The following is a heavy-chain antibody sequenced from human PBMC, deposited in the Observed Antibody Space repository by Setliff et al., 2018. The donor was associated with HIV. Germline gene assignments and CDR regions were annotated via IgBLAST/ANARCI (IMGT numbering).Heavy chain of an antibody. D-gene: IGHD3-10*01. CDR1: GFTFNNAW. V-gene: IGHV3-21*01. CDR3: ARKLRPGHGMDV. J-gene: IGHJ6*02. Sequence: AGGSLRLSCAASGFTFNNAWMTWVRQAPGKGLEWVSSISTSSSYIYYADSVKGRFTISSDNAENSLYLQMSSLRAEDTAVYYCARKLRPGHGMDVWGQGTTVTVSS. CDR2: ISTSSSYI.